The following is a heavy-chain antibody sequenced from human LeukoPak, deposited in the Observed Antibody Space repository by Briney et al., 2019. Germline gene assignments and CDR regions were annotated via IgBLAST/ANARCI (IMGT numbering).Heavy chain of an antibody. CDR3: ARAVYDSSGYYPRH. V-gene: IGHV4-59*01. CDR2: IYYSGST. Sequence: PSETLSLTCTVSGGSISSYYWSWIRQPPGKGLEWIGYIYYSGSTNYNPSLKSRVTISVDTSKNQFSLKLSSVTAADTAVYYCARAVYDSSGYYPRHWGQGTLVTVSS. CDR1: GGSISSYY. J-gene: IGHJ4*02. D-gene: IGHD3-22*01.